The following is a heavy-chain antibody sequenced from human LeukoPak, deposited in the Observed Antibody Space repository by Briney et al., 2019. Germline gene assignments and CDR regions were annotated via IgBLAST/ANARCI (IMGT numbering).Heavy chain of an antibody. V-gene: IGHV4-34*01. CDR2: INHSGST. Sequence: SETLCLTCAVYGGSFSGYYWSWIRQPPGKGLEWIGEINHSGSTNYNPSLKSRVTISVDTSKNQFSLKLSSVTAADTAVYYCARARGYLFDYWGQGTLVTVSS. CDR1: GGSFSGYY. J-gene: IGHJ4*02. CDR3: ARARGYLFDY. D-gene: IGHD5-12*01.